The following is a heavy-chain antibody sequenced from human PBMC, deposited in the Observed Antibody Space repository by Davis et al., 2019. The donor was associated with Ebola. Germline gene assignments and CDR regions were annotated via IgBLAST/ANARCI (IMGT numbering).Heavy chain of an antibody. D-gene: IGHD3-3*01. J-gene: IGHJ4*02. V-gene: IGHV5-51*01. CDR1: GYSFTTYW. CDR3: ARGTSTIGDYFDY. Sequence: PGGSLRLSCKVSGYSFTTYWIGWVRQMPGKGLEWMGIIYPGDSDTRYSPSFQGQVTISADKSLSTAYLQWSSLKASDTAMYYCARGTSTIGDYFDYWGQGLLVTVSS. CDR2: IYPGDSDT.